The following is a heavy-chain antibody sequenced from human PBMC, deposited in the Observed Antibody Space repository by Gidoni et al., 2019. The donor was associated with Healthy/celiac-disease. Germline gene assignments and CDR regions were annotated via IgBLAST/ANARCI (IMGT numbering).Heavy chain of an antibody. CDR2: IYYSGST. CDR1: GGSISSSSYY. CDR3: ARQTLMVRGVHFDY. Sequence: QLQLQESGPGLEKPSETLSLTCTVSGGSISSSSYYWGWIRQPPGKGLEWIGSIYYSGSTYYNPSLKSRVTISVDTSKNQFSLKLSSVTAADTAVYYCARQTLMVRGVHFDYWGQGTLVTVSS. D-gene: IGHD3-10*01. V-gene: IGHV4-39*01. J-gene: IGHJ4*02.